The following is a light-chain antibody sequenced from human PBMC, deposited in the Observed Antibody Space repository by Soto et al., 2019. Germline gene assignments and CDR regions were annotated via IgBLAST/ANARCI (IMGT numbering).Light chain of an antibody. CDR2: DES. J-gene: IGKJ4*01. V-gene: IGKV3-11*01. CDR3: QQRINWRST. Sequence: EIVMTQSPATLSVSPGERATLSCRASQSVRTYVAWYQQKAGQAPRLLIYDESNRATGIPARFSGSGSGTDFTLTISSLEPEDFAVYFCQQRINWRSTFGGGTKVEIK. CDR1: QSVRTY.